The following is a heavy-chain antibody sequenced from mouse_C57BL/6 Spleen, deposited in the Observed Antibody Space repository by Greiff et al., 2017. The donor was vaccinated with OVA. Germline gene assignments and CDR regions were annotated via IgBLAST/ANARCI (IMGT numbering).Heavy chain of an antibody. V-gene: IGHV1-82*01. J-gene: IGHJ1*03. CDR1: GYAFSSSW. CDR2: IYPGDGDT. CDR3: ARYYGSSYWYFDV. Sequence: QVQLQQSGPELVKPGASVKISCKASGYAFSSSWMNWVKQRPGTGLEWIGRIYPGDGDTNYNGKFKGKATLTADKSSSTAYMQLSSLTSEDSAVYFCARYYGSSYWYFDVWGTGTTVTVSS. D-gene: IGHD1-1*01.